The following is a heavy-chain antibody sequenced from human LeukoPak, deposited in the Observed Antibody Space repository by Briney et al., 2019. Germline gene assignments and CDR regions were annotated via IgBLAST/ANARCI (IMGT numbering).Heavy chain of an antibody. V-gene: IGHV1-18*04. Sequence: ASVKVSCRASGYTFTSYGISWVRQAPGQGLEWMGWISAYNGNTNYAQKLQGRVTMTTDTSTSTAYMELRSLRSDDKAVYYCARDLPYSSSWSYYYGMDVWGKGTTVTVSS. CDR2: ISAYNGNT. CDR1: GYTFTSYG. D-gene: IGHD6-13*01. J-gene: IGHJ6*04. CDR3: ARDLPYSSSWSYYYGMDV.